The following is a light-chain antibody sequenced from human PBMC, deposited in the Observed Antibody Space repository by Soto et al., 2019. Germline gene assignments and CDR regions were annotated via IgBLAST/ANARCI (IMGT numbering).Light chain of an antibody. V-gene: IGKV3-15*01. Sequence: EVVMTQSPVTLSVSPGERATLSCRASQNLSRNLAWYQQQPGQAPRLLIFYASTRATGIPARFSGSGSGTDFTLTISSLQSEDFAVYFRQQYDKWPHTFGQGTKLEIK. CDR2: YAS. CDR1: QNLSRN. J-gene: IGKJ2*01. CDR3: QQYDKWPHT.